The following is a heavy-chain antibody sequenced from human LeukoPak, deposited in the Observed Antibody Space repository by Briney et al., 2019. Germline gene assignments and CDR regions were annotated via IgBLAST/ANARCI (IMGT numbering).Heavy chain of an antibody. CDR1: GVSISRGNW. CDR2: IFHDETT. J-gene: IGHJ3*02. V-gene: IGHV4-4*02. Sequence: SETLSLTCAVSGVSISRGNWWNWVRQPPGKGLEWIGEIFHDETTNFNPSLKSRVTIAIDKSRNQFSLKLSAVTAADTAVYYCARADTTGSYSSDAFDIWGQGARVTVSS. CDR3: ARADTTGSYSSDAFDI. D-gene: IGHD3-10*01.